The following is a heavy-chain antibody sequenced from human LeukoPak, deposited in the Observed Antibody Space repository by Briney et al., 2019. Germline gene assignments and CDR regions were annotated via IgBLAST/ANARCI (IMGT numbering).Heavy chain of an antibody. CDR1: GFSFSSYV. Sequence: GGSLRLSCAASGFSFSSYVMHWVRQAPGKGLEWVAFIRYDGSDKYYADSVKGRFTISRDNSKNTLYLQMNSLRAEDTAVYYCAAVIDYWGQGTLVTVSS. V-gene: IGHV3-30*02. J-gene: IGHJ4*02. CDR3: AAVIDY. CDR2: IRYDGSDK.